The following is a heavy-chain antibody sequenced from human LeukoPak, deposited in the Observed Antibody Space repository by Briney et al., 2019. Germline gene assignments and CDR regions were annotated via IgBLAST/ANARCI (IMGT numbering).Heavy chain of an antibody. CDR1: GGSFSGYY. J-gene: IGHJ6*03. CDR2: INHSGST. V-gene: IGHV4-34*01. CDR3: ATLWFGELFSPRTRYYMDV. Sequence: SETLSLTCAVYGGSFSGYYWSWIRQPPGKGLEWIGEINHSGSTNYNPSLKSRVTISVDTSKNQFSLKLSSVTAADTAVYYCATLWFGELFSPRTRYYMDVWGKGTTVTISS. D-gene: IGHD3-10*01.